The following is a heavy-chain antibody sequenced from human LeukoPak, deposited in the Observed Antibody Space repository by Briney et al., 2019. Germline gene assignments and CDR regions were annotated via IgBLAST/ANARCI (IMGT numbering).Heavy chain of an antibody. CDR1: GYTFTSYG. Sequence: GASVKVSCKASGYTFTSYGISWVRQAPGQGLEWMGWISAYNGNTNYAQKLQGRVTMTEDTSTDTAYMELSSLRSEDTAVYYCATRGYGGPAYYFDYWGQGTLVTVSS. V-gene: IGHV1-18*01. CDR3: ATRGYGGPAYYFDY. D-gene: IGHD2-15*01. CDR2: ISAYNGNT. J-gene: IGHJ4*02.